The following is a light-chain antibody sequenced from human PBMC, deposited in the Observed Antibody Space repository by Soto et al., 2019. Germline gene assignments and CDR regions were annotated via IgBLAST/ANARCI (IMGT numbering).Light chain of an antibody. CDR3: SSYAGSNSVV. CDR1: SSDVGGYNY. V-gene: IGLV2-8*01. Sequence: QSALTQPPSASGSPGQSVTISCTGTSSDVGGYNYVSWYQQHPGKAPKLMIYDVSKRPSGVPDRFSGSKSGNTASLTASGLQAEDEADYYCSSYAGSNSVVFGGGTKLTVL. J-gene: IGLJ2*01. CDR2: DVS.